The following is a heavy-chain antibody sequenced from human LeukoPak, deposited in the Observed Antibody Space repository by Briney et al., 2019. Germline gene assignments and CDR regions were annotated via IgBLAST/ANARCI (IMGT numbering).Heavy chain of an antibody. CDR2: IIHSGSS. CDR1: GGSFSGYS. D-gene: IGHD3-10*01. CDR3: ARSDKYYYGSGSYYIFDY. Sequence: SETLSLTCAGYGGSFSGYSWSWIRQFPGKGLEWIGEIIHSGSSNYNPSLKSRVTISVDTSKNQFSLKLTSVTAADTAVYSCARSDKYYYGSGSYYIFDYWGQGTLVTVSS. J-gene: IGHJ4*02. V-gene: IGHV4-34*12.